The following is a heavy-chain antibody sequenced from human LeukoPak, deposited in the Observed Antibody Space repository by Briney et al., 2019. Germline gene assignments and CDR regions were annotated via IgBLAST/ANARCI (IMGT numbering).Heavy chain of an antibody. CDR2: ISAYNGNT. CDR3: ARVLPVCSSTSCYMYYFDY. J-gene: IGHJ4*02. Sequence: GPVKVSCKASGYTFTSYDINWVRQAPGQGLEWMGWISAYNGNTNYAQKLQGRVTMTTDTSTSTAYMELRSLRSDDTAVYYCARVLPVCSSTSCYMYYFDYWGQGTLVTVSS. V-gene: IGHV1-18*01. CDR1: GYTFTSYD. D-gene: IGHD2-2*02.